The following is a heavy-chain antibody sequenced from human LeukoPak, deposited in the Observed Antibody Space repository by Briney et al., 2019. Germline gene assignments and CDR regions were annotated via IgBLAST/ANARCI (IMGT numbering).Heavy chain of an antibody. CDR3: AKSGYYDSSGYYYFDY. CDR2: IRYDGSNK. CDR1: GFTFSSYG. D-gene: IGHD3-22*01. Sequence: GGSLRLSCAASGFTFSSYGMHWVRQAPGKGLEWVAFIRYDGSNKYYADSVKGRFTISRDNSKNTLYLQMNSLRAEDTAVYYCAKSGYYDSSGYYYFDYWGQGTLVTVSS. V-gene: IGHV3-30*02. J-gene: IGHJ4*02.